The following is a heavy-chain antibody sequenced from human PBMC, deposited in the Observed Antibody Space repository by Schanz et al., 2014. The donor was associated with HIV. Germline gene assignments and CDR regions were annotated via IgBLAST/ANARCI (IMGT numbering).Heavy chain of an antibody. CDR2: ISISGETT. CDR1: GFRFSSHA. Sequence: EVQLLESGGGLVQPGESLRLSCAVSGFRFSSHAMTWVRQAPGKGLEWVSGISISGETTYYADSVKGRFTISRDNSKNTLYLQMNSLRAEDTAVYYCAKMEMAIVRWYYGMDVWGQGTTVTVSS. CDR3: AKMEMAIVRWYYGMDV. J-gene: IGHJ6*02. V-gene: IGHV3-23*01. D-gene: IGHD3-16*02.